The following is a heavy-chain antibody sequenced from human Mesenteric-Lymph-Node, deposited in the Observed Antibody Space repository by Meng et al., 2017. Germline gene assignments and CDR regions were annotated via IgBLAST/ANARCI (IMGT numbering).Heavy chain of an antibody. CDR1: GFTFSSFD. D-gene: IGHD3-10*01. V-gene: IGHV3-48*03. J-gene: IGHJ6*02. CDR3: ARERSSGRPFYYYYGMDV. Sequence: GESLKISCAASGFTFSSFDMNWVRQAPGKGLEWLSYISSGGGTKKYAGSVKGRFTISRDNAKASLSLQMNNLRAEDTAVYYCARERSSGRPFYYYYGMDVWGQGTTVTVSS. CDR2: ISSGGGTK.